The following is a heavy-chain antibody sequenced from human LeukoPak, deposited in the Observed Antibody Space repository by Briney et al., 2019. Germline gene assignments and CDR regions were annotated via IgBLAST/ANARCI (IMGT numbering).Heavy chain of an antibody. J-gene: IGHJ4*02. D-gene: IGHD3-10*01. CDR3: AREGDDYGSGSYSPLGY. V-gene: IGHV4-59*12. CDR1: GGSISSYY. CDR2: IYYSGST. Sequence: SETLSLTCTVSGGSISSYYWSWIRQPPGKGLEWIGYIYYSGSTNYNPSLKSRVTISVDTSKNQFSLKLSSVTAADTAVYYCAREGDDYGSGSYSPLGYWGQGTLVTVST.